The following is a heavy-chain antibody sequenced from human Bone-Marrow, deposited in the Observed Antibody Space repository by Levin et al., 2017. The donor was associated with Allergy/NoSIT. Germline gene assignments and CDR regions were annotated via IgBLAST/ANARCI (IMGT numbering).Heavy chain of an antibody. V-gene: IGHV3-74*01. CDR1: GFTFSSYW. J-gene: IGHJ3*02. CDR3: AREQTLWFGEYDAFDI. Sequence: TGGSLRLSCAASGFTFSSYWMHWVRQAPGKGLVWVSRINSDGSSTSYADSVKGRFTISRDNAKNTLYLQMNSLRAEDTAVYYCAREQTLWFGEYDAFDIWGQGTMVTVSS. D-gene: IGHD3-10*01. CDR2: INSDGSST.